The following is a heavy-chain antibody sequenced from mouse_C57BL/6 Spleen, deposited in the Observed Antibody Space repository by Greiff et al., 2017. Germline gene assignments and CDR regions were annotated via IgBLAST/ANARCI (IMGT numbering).Heavy chain of an antibody. CDR2: FHPYNDDT. CDR3: ARGSYYGNSWFAY. Sequence: VQLQQSGAELVKPGASVKMSCKASGYTFTTYPIEWMKQNHGKSLEWIGNFHPYNDDTKYNEKFKGKATLTVEKSSSTVYLELSRLTSDDSAVYYCARGSYYGNSWFAYWGQGTLVTVSA. CDR1: GYTFTTYP. V-gene: IGHV1-47*01. D-gene: IGHD2-10*01. J-gene: IGHJ3*01.